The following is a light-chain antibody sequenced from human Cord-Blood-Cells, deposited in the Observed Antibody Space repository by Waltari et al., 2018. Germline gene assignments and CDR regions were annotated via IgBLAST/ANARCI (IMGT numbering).Light chain of an antibody. V-gene: IGLV2-14*01. CDR3: SSYTSSSTLV. J-gene: IGLJ2*01. CDR1: SSDVGGYNS. CDR2: DVS. Sequence: QSALTQPASVSGSPGQSITISCTGTSSDVGGYNSVCWYQQHPGKAPKLMIYDVSNRPSGVSNRFSGSKSGNTASLTISGLQAEDEADYYCSSYTSSSTLVFGGGTKLTVL.